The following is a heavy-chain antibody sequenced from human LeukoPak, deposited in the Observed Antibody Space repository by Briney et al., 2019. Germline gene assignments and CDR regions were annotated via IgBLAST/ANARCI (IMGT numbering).Heavy chain of an antibody. CDR3: ARVPPIDAFDI. CDR2: IYYSGST. CDR1: GYSISSGYY. Sequence: PSETLSLTCAVSGYSISSGYYWGWIRQPPGKGLEWIGYIYYSGSTNYNPSLKSRVTISVDTSKNQFSLKLSSVTAADTAVYYCARVPPIDAFDIWGQGTMVTVSS. V-gene: IGHV4-38-2*01. J-gene: IGHJ3*02.